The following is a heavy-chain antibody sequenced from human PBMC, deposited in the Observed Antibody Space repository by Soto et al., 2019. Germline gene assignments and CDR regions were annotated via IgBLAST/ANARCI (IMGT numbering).Heavy chain of an antibody. CDR2: IKQDGSEK. CDR3: ARDVGYGDYESAFDI. D-gene: IGHD4-17*01. J-gene: IGHJ3*02. Sequence: PGGSLRLSCAASGFTFSSYWMRWVRQAPGKGLEWVANIKQDGSEKYYVDSVKGRFTISRDNVKNSLYLQMNSLRAEDTAVYYCARDVGYGDYESAFDIWGQGAMVTVSS. CDR1: GFTFSSYW. V-gene: IGHV3-7*03.